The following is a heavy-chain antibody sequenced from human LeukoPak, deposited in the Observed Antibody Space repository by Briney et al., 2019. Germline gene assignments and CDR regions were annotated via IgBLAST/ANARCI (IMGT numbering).Heavy chain of an antibody. D-gene: IGHD2-15*01. V-gene: IGHV1-2*02. CDR3: ARSIAATPCNWFDP. J-gene: IGHJ5*02. CDR2: VNPDSGDT. CDR1: GYTFSDYY. Sequence: ASVKVSCKASGYTFSDYYIHWVRQAPGQALEWMGWVNPDSGDTKYAQMFQGRVTMTRDTSIATAYMELSSLTPDDTALYYRARSIAATPCNWFDPWGQGTLITVSS.